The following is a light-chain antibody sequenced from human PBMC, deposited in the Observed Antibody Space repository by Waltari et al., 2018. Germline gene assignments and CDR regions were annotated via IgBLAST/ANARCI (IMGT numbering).Light chain of an antibody. CDR3: STWDDSLNGLL. V-gene: IGLV1-44*01. CDR1: SSNIGTNN. Sequence: QSLLTQPPSVSGTPGQRVTVSCSGNSSNIGTNNVNWYQQYPGTAPKLLIYFSNERPSGVPDRFSGSKSGTSASLAISGLQSEDEADYYCSTWDDSLNGLLFGGGTKLTVL. J-gene: IGLJ3*02. CDR2: FSN.